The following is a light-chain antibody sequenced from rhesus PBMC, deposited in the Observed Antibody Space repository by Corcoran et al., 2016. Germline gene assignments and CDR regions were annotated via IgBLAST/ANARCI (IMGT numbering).Light chain of an antibody. J-gene: IGLJ6*01. V-gene: IGLV2S7*01. CDR1: SSDIGGYDY. CDR3: CSYTPSSTV. CDR2: GVS. Sequence: QSAPTQPPSVSGSPGQSVTISCTGTSSDIGGYDYVSWYQQHPGKAPKLMLYGVSNRPSGVPDRFSGSRSGNTASLTISVLQAEDGADYFCCSYTPSSTVFGSGTTLTVL.